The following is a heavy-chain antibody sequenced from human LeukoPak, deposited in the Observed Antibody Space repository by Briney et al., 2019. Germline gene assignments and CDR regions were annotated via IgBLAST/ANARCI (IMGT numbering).Heavy chain of an antibody. V-gene: IGHV4-4*02. CDR1: GGSISSSNW. CDR3: ARLAKPFIDPHFDY. CDR2: IYHSGST. J-gene: IGHJ4*02. Sequence: SETLSLTCAVSGGSISSSNWWSWVRQPPGKGLEWIGEIYHSGSTNYNPSLKSRVTISVDKSKNQFSLKLSSVTAADTAVYYCARLAKPFIDPHFDYWGQGTLVTVSS. D-gene: IGHD2-15*01.